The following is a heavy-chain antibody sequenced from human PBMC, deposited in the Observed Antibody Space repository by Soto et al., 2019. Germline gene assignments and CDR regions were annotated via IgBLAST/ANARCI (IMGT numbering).Heavy chain of an antibody. D-gene: IGHD5-12*01. CDR1: GGSISNYY. CDR2: ISNSGST. CDR3: ARGSYSGYERRIDY. J-gene: IGHJ4*02. V-gene: IGHV4-59*01. Sequence: SSETLSLTCTVSGGSISNYYWSWIRQPPGKGLEWIGYISNSGSTNYNPSLKSRVTISVDTSKNQFSLMLSSVTAADTAVYYCARGSYSGYERRIDYWGQGTLVTVSS.